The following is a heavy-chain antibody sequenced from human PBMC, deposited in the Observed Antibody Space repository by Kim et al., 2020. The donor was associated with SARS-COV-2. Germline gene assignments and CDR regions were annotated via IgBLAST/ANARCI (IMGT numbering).Heavy chain of an antibody. CDR3: AHRGYYGSGSYYNAGWFDP. Sequence: SGPTLVNPTQTLTLTCTFSGFSLSTSGVGVGWIRQPPGKALEWLALIYWDDDKRYSPSLKSRLTITKDTSKNQVVLTMTNMDPVDTATYYCAHRGYYGSGSYYNAGWFDPWGQGTLVTVSS. CDR1: GFSLSTSGVG. CDR2: IYWDDDK. J-gene: IGHJ5*02. V-gene: IGHV2-5*02. D-gene: IGHD3-10*01.